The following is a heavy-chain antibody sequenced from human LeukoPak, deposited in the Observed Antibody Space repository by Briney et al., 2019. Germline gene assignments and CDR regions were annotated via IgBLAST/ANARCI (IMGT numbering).Heavy chain of an antibody. CDR3: ARGVQLWPHSYFFDY. CDR1: GYTFTGYY. J-gene: IGHJ4*02. Sequence: ASVKVSCKASGYTFTGYYMHWVRQAPGQGLEWMGWINPNSGGTNYAQKFQGRVTMTRDTSISTAYMELSRLRSDGTAVYYCARGVQLWPHSYFFDYWGQGTLVTVSS. CDR2: INPNSGGT. V-gene: IGHV1-2*02. D-gene: IGHD5-18*01.